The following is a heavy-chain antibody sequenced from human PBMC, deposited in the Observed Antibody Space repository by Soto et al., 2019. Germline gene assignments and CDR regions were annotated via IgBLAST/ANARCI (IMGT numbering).Heavy chain of an antibody. J-gene: IGHJ4*02. CDR3: ARWGLVGAHHFDY. Sequence: QVQLQESGPGLVKPSETLSLTCTVSGGSISSYYWSWIRQPPGKGLEWIGYIYYSGSTNYNPSLKGRFXXPXNEXTNQFALKVSSVTAADTALYYCARWGLVGAHHFDYWGQGTLVTVSS. CDR1: GGSISSYY. CDR2: IYYSGST. V-gene: IGHV4-59*08. D-gene: IGHD1-26*01.